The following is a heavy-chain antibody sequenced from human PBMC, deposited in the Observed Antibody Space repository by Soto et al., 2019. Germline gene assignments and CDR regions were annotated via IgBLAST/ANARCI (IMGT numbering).Heavy chain of an antibody. J-gene: IGHJ4*02. CDR3: AREQGNTMVRGAIDY. V-gene: IGHV1-18*01. Sequence: QVKLVQSGAEVKKPGASVKVSCKASGYTFTSYGISWVRQAPGQGLEWMGWISAYNGNTNYAQKLQGRVTMTTDTSTSTAYMELRSLRYDGKAVYYCAREQGNTMVRGAIDYWGQGTLVTVSS. CDR2: ISAYNGNT. CDR1: GYTFTSYG. D-gene: IGHD3-10*01.